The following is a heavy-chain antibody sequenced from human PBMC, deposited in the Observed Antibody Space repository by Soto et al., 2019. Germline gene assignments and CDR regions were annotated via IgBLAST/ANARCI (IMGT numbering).Heavy chain of an antibody. CDR1: GFTFSNYG. J-gene: IGHJ4*02. CDR2: ISYDGDNE. D-gene: IGHD2-2*01. V-gene: IGHV3-30*18. Sequence: QVQLVESGGGVVQPGRSLILSCAASGFTFSNYGMHWVRQAPGKGLEWVAIISYDGDNEYYADSVRGRFTISRDNSKNTLYLQTSSLRQEDTAVYYCAKDGGPVYCNSPGCSAKHFDYWGQGTLVTVSS. CDR3: AKDGGPVYCNSPGCSAKHFDY.